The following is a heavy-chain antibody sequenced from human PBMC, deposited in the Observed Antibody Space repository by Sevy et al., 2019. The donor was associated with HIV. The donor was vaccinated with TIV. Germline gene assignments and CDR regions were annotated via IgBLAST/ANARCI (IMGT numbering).Heavy chain of an antibody. Sequence: GGSLRLSCAASGFTVSSNYMSWVRQAPGKGLEWVSVIYSGGNTYYTDSVKGRFTISRDNSKNTLYLQMNSLRAEDTAVYYGGGVGFDSSGYYNRGGYFDYWGQGTLVTVSS. CDR2: IYSGGNT. CDR1: GFTVSSNY. CDR3: GGVGFDSSGYYNRGGYFDY. V-gene: IGHV3-53*01. D-gene: IGHD3-22*01. J-gene: IGHJ4*02.